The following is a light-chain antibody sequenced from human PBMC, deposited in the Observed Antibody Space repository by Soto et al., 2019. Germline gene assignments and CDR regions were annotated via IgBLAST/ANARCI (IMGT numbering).Light chain of an antibody. V-gene: IGKV1-6*01. CDR2: AAS. Sequence: AIQMTQSPSSLSASVGDRVTITCRASQDIRNDLGWYQQKSGKAPNLLIYAASSLQSGVPSRFSGSGSGTDFTLTINSLQPEDFATYYCQHYNSYSEAFGQGTKVELK. CDR1: QDIRND. CDR3: QHYNSYSEA. J-gene: IGKJ1*01.